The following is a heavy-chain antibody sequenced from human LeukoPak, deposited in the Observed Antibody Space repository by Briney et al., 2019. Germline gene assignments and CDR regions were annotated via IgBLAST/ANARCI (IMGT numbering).Heavy chain of an antibody. Sequence: ASVTVSFTSSGYTFTIYGISWVRQAPGQGLEWMGWISAYNGNTNYAQKLQGRVTMTTDTSTSTAYMELRSLRSDDTAVYYCARDNIVVVVAATPTPFDYWGQGTLVTVSS. CDR2: ISAYNGNT. J-gene: IGHJ4*02. D-gene: IGHD2-15*01. CDR3: ARDNIVVVVAATPTPFDY. CDR1: GYTFTIYG. V-gene: IGHV1-18*01.